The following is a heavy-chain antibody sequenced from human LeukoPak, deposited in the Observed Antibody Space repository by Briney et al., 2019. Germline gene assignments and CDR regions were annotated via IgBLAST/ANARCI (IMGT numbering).Heavy chain of an antibody. CDR1: GYTFTSYD. D-gene: IGHD1-26*01. CDR2: MNPTNGNT. CDR3: TRGLWELLN. J-gene: IGHJ4*02. V-gene: IGHV1-8*01. Sequence: ASVKVSCKASGYTFTSYDINWVRQATGQGLEWMGWMNPTNGNTGYAQEFQGRVTMTRNTSISTAYLELSSLRSEDTAVYYCTRGLWELLNWGQGTLVTASS.